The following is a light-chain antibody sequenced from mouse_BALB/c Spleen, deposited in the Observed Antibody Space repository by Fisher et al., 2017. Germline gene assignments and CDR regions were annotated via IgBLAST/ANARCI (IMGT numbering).Light chain of an antibody. J-gene: IGKJ4*01. CDR1: SSVSY. CDR3: QQSNSWPFT. Sequence: IVLTQSTAIMSASLGEKVTMTCSASSSVSYMHWYQQKSSTSPKLWIYSTSNLASGVPARFSGSGSGTDFTLSINSVETEDFGMYFCQQSNSWPFTFGSGTKLEIK. V-gene: IGKV4-57*01. CDR2: STS.